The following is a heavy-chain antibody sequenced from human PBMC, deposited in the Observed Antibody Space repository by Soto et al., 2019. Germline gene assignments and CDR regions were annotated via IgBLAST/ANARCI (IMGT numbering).Heavy chain of an antibody. CDR1: GFTFSTYA. D-gene: IGHD2-2*01. CDR3: ATRRDASYYYYGMDV. V-gene: IGHV3-23*01. Sequence: GGSLRLSCAAFGFTFSTYAMSWVRQAPGKGLEWVSAISGSGDSTYYADSVKGRFTISRDNSKNTLFLQLNSLRADDTAVYYCATRRDASYYYYGMDVWGQGTTVTVSS. CDR2: ISGSGDST. J-gene: IGHJ6*02.